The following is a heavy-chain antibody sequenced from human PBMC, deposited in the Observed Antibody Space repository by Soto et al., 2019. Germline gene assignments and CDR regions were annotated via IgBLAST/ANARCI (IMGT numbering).Heavy chain of an antibody. V-gene: IGHV3-23*01. CDR2: ISNSGGTT. CDR3: APSHLYGYISHS. D-gene: IGHD5-12*01. CDR1: GFTFSNYA. J-gene: IGHJ4*02. Sequence: EVQLLESGGGLVQPGGSLRLSCAASGFTFSNYAMNWVRQAPGKGLEWVSAISNSGGTTYYADSVKGRFTISRDNPKNTLNLQMNSLRAEDTAVYYCAPSHLYGYISHSWGQGILVTVSS.